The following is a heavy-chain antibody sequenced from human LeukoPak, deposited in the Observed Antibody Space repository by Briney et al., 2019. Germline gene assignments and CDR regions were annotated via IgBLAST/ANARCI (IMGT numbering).Heavy chain of an antibody. CDR3: ARDNYDSSTPYYFDY. CDR1: GFTVSSNY. V-gene: IGHV3-66*01. J-gene: IGHJ4*02. D-gene: IGHD3-22*01. Sequence: GGSLRLSCAASGFTVSSNYMSWVRQAPGKGLEWVSVIYSGGSTYYADSVKGRFTISRDNSKNTLYLQMNSLRAEDTAVYYCARDNYDSSTPYYFDYWGQGTLVTVSS. CDR2: IYSGGST.